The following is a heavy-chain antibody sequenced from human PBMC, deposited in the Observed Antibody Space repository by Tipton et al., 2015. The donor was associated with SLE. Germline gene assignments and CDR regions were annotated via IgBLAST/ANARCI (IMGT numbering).Heavy chain of an antibody. CDR1: GFSISSSSYT. D-gene: IGHD2-21*02. CDR2: IYHSGST. J-gene: IGHJ4*02. CDR3: AKELVVVTALDY. Sequence: GLVKPSETLSLTCTVSGFSISSSSYTWGWIRQPPGKGLEWIGYIYHSGSTNYNPSLKSRVTISLDTSKNQFSLKLSSVTAADTAVYYCAKELVVVTALDYWGQGTLVTVSS. V-gene: IGHV4-61*01.